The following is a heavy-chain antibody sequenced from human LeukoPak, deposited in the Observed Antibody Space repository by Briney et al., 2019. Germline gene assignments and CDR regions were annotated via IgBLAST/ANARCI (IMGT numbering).Heavy chain of an antibody. V-gene: IGHV4-4*07. J-gene: IGHJ4*02. CDR1: GGSISSYY. CDR2: IYTSGST. D-gene: IGHD2-2*01. Sequence: PSETLSLTCTVSGGSISSYYWSWIRQPAGKGLEWIGRIYTSGSTNSNPSLKSLVTMSVDTPKNKCSLKLSSVTAADTAVYYCARDAGYCSSTSCYPYWGQGTLVTVSS. CDR3: ARDAGYCSSTSCYPY.